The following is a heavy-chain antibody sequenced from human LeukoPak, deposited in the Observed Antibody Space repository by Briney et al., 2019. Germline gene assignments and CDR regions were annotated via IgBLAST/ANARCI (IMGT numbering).Heavy chain of an antibody. CDR2: VCYTGST. Sequence: SETLSLTCTVSGVSFSSSGYLWGWVRQPPGKGLEFIGIVCYTGSTYYNPSLKSRVTITVDTSKNHFSLTLSYVSTAATTLYYETKRASGLNWFDPWGQGTLVTVSS. J-gene: IGHJ5*02. D-gene: IGHD3-10*01. CDR3: TKRASGLNWFDP. V-gene: IGHV4-39*01. CDR1: GVSFSSSGYL.